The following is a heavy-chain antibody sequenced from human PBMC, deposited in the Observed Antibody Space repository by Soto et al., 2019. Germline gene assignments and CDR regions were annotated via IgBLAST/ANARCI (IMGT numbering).Heavy chain of an antibody. D-gene: IGHD6-19*01. V-gene: IGHV4-34*01. J-gene: IGHJ4*02. CDR1: GGSFSGYY. Sequence: QVQLQQWGAGLLKPSETLSLTCAVYGGSFSGYYWCWIRQPPGKGLEWIGEINHSGSTNYNPSLKSRVTISVDTSKNQFSLKLSSVTAADTAVYYCARGSGIAVAGFDYWGQGTLVTVSS. CDR2: INHSGST. CDR3: ARGSGIAVAGFDY.